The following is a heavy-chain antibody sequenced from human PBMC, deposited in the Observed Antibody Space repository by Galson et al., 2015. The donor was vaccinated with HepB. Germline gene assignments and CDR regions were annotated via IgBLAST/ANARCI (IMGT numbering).Heavy chain of an antibody. D-gene: IGHD3-22*01. CDR1: GFTFSTHA. Sequence: SLRLSCAASGFTFSTHAMSWVRQAPGKGPEWVSSISGSDGTTYYADSVKGRFTISRDSSKNTLYLQMNSLRAEDTAVYFCASLDPGYYDTSENYFDYWGQGTLVTVSS. J-gene: IGHJ4*02. V-gene: IGHV3-23*01. CDR3: ASLDPGYYDTSENYFDY. CDR2: ISGSDGTT.